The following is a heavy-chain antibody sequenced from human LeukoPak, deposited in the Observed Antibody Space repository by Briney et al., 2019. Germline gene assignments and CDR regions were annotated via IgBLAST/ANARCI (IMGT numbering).Heavy chain of an antibody. V-gene: IGHV3-7*01. J-gene: IGHJ4*02. D-gene: IGHD3-10*01. CDR2: IKQDGSEK. CDR1: RFTFSSYW. Sequence: GGSLRLSCAASRFTFSSYWMSWVRQAPGKGLEWVANIKQDGSEKYYVDSVKGRFTISRDNAKNSLYLQMNSLRAEDTAVYYCARALGYYGSGSYPDYWGQGTLVTVSS. CDR3: ARALGYYGSGSYPDY.